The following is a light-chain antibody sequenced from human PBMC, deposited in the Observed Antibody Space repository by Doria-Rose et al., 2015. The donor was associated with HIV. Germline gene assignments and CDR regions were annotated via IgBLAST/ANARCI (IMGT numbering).Light chain of an antibody. Sequence: IQLTQSPSSLSASIVVVVTITCRASQTVRTYLNWFQQEPGKAPKLLIYAASRLQSGVPSRFSGSGSGTDFTLTISGLQTGDFANYYCQKTYSSPKWPFVQGNKGE. V-gene: IGKV1-39*01. CDR1: QTVRTY. CDR2: AAS. J-gene: IGKJ1*01. CDR3: QKTYSSPKWP.